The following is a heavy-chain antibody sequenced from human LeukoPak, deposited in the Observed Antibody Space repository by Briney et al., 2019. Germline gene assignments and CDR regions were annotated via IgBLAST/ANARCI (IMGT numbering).Heavy chain of an antibody. D-gene: IGHD6-6*01. J-gene: IGHJ4*02. Sequence: GASVKVSCKASGYTFTGYYMHWVRQAPGQGLEWMGWINPNSGGTNYAQKFQGRVTMTRDTSISTAYMELSRLRSDDTAVYYCARDKWSIAAPFDYWGQGTLVTVSS. CDR2: INPNSGGT. CDR3: ARDKWSIAAPFDY. CDR1: GYTFTGYY. V-gene: IGHV1-2*02.